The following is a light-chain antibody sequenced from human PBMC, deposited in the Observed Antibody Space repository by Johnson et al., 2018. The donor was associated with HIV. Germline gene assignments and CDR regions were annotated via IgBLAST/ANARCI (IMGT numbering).Light chain of an antibody. CDR2: ENN. V-gene: IGLV1-51*02. CDR3: GIWHSSLSAGGV. J-gene: IGLJ1*01. CDR1: SSNIGTNY. Sequence: QSVLTQSPSVSAAPGQKVTISCSGSSSNIGTNYVSWYQQLPGTAPKLLIYENNKRPSGIPDRFSGSKSATSATLGITGLQPGDEAEYYCGIWHSSLSAGGVFGTGTKVTVL.